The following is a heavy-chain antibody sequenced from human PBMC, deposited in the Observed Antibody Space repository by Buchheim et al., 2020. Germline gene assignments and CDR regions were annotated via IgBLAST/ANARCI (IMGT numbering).Heavy chain of an antibody. CDR3: AKDQGSLGFIVATIGDYYYYGMDV. CDR1: GFTFSSYG. J-gene: IGHJ6*02. CDR2: ISYDGSNK. V-gene: IGHV3-30*18. D-gene: IGHD5-12*01. Sequence: QVQLVESGGGVVQPGRSLRLSCAASGFTFSSYGMHWVRQAPGKGLEWVAVISYDGSNKYYADSVKGRFTISRDNSKNTLYLQMNSLRAEDTAVYYCAKDQGSLGFIVATIGDYYYYGMDVWGQGTT.